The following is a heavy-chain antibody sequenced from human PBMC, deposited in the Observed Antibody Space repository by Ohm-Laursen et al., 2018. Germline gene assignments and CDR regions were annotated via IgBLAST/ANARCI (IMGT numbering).Heavy chain of an antibody. D-gene: IGHD6-13*01. J-gene: IGHJ2*01. V-gene: IGHV1-46*03. CDR3: SAAAGTWYFDL. CDR1: GYTFTNYY. CDR2: ISPSGGST. Sequence: SVKVSCKASGYTFTNYYMHWVRQAPGQGLEWMGIISPSGGSTSYTQNFQGRVTMTRDTSISTAYMELSRLRSDDTAVYYCSAAAGTWYFDLWGRGTLVTVSS.